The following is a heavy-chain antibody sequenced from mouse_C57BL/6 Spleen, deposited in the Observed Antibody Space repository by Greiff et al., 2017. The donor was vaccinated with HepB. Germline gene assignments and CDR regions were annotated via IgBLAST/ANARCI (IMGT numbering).Heavy chain of an antibody. V-gene: IGHV1-80*01. CDR1: GYAFSSYW. D-gene: IGHD1-1*01. CDR2: IYPGDGDT. J-gene: IGHJ1*03. CDR3: ARWGDYYGSSWYFDV. Sequence: VQLQQSGAELVKPGASVKISCKASGYAFSSYWMNWVKQRPGKGLEWIGQIYPGDGDTNYNGKFKGKATLTADKSSSTAYMQLSSLTSEDSAVYFCARWGDYYGSSWYFDVWGTGTTVTVSS.